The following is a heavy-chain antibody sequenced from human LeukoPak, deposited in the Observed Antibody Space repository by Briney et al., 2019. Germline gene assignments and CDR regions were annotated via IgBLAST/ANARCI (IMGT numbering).Heavy chain of an antibody. Sequence: GASVKVSCKASGYTFTSYGISWVRQAPGQGLEWMGWISAYNGNTNYAQKLQGRVTMTTDTSTSTAHMELRSLRSDDTAVYYCAIDLPTRTEQQLVRSYYHYGMDVWGQGTTVTVSS. CDR3: AIDLPTRTEQQLVRSYYHYGMDV. V-gene: IGHV1-18*01. D-gene: IGHD6-13*01. CDR2: ISAYNGNT. CDR1: GYTFTSYG. J-gene: IGHJ6*02.